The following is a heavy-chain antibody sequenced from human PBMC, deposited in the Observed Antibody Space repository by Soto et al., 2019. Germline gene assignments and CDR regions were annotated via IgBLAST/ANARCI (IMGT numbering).Heavy chain of an antibody. J-gene: IGHJ5*02. Sequence: QVQLVQSGAEVKKPGASVKVSCKASGYTFTSYDINWVRQATGQGLEWMGWMNPNSGNTGYAQKFQGRVTMTRNTPISTAYMELSSLRSEDTAVYYCARGPHIVVVTASWFDPWGQGTLVTVSS. CDR3: ARGPHIVVVTASWFDP. D-gene: IGHD2-21*02. CDR1: GYTFTSYD. V-gene: IGHV1-8*01. CDR2: MNPNSGNT.